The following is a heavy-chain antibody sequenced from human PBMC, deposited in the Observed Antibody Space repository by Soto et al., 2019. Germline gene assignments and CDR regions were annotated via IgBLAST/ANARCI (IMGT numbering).Heavy chain of an antibody. Sequence: EVQLVESGGGLVQPGGSLRLSCAASGFTVSSKYMSWVRQAPGKGLEWVSLIQSGGTTYYADSVKGRFTISRDSSKNMLPLQRDSLRAEDTAVYYCAREDILCSGGSCYGVPMAVWGKGPRSPSP. CDR3: AREDILCSGGSCYGVPMAV. J-gene: IGHJ6*03. D-gene: IGHD2-15*01. CDR2: IQSGGTT. CDR1: GFTVSSKY. V-gene: IGHV3-66*01.